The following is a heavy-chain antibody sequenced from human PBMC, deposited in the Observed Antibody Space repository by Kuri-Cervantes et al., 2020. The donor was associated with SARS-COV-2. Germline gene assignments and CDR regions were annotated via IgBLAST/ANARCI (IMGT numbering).Heavy chain of an antibody. Sequence: AGSLRLSCTVSGGSISSSSYYWGWIRQPPGKGLEWIGSIYYSGSTYYNPSLKSRVTISVDTSKNQFSLKLSSVTAADTAVYYCARRVHPLYVFWSGYYGMDVWGQGTTVTVSS. D-gene: IGHD3-3*01. V-gene: IGHV4-39*01. J-gene: IGHJ6*02. CDR3: ARRVHPLYVFWSGYYGMDV. CDR2: IYYSGST. CDR1: GGSISSSSYY.